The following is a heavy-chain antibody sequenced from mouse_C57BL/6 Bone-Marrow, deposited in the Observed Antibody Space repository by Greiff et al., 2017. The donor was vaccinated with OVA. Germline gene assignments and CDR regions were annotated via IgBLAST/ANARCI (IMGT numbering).Heavy chain of an antibody. Sequence: QVQLQQPGAELVKPGASVKLSCKASGYTFTSYWMHWVKQRPGQGLEWIGMIHPNSGSTNYNEKFKSKATLTVDKSSSTAYMQLSSLTSEDSAVYYGARERLGRGVDYWGQGTTLTVSA. CDR3: ARERLGRGVDY. D-gene: IGHD4-1*01. V-gene: IGHV1-64*01. J-gene: IGHJ2*01. CDR2: IHPNSGST. CDR1: GYTFTSYW.